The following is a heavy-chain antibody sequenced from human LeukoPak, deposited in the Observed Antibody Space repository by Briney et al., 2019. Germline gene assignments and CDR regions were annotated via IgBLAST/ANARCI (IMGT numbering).Heavy chain of an antibody. CDR3: ASRTYYGSGSTFDY. Sequence: GGSLRLSCAASGFTVSSNYMSCVRQAPGKGLEWVSVIYSGGSTYYADSVKGRFTISRDNSKNTLYLQMNSLRAEDTAVYYCASRTYYGSGSTFDYWGQGTLVTVSS. D-gene: IGHD3-10*01. J-gene: IGHJ4*02. CDR1: GFTVSSNY. CDR2: IYSGGST. V-gene: IGHV3-66*01.